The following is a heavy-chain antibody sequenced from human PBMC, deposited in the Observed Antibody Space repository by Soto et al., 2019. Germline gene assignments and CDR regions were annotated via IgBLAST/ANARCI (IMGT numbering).Heavy chain of an antibody. CDR2: IYHSGST. D-gene: IGHD3-10*01. J-gene: IGHJ4*02. CDR3: ARERITMVRGVIKNYFDY. CDR1: GGSISSGGYS. Sequence: SETLSLTCAVSGGSISSGGYSWSWIRQPPGKGLGWIGYIYHSGSTYYNPSLKSRVTISVDRSKNQFSLKLSSVTAADTAVYYCARERITMVRGVIKNYFDYWGQGTLVTVSS. V-gene: IGHV4-30-2*01.